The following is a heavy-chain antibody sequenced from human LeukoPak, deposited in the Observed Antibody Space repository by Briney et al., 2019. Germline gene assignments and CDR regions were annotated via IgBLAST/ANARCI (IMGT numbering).Heavy chain of an antibody. J-gene: IGHJ3*01. CDR2: ISGSDSST. CDR3: ARDIELST. Sequence: GGSLRLSCAASGFTFSSYAMSWVRQAPGKGLEWVSAISGSDSSTYSADSVKGRFTISRDNSKGTMYLQMNSLRAEDTAIYYCARDIELSTWGLGTMVTVSS. D-gene: IGHD5-12*01. V-gene: IGHV3-23*01. CDR1: GFTFSSYA.